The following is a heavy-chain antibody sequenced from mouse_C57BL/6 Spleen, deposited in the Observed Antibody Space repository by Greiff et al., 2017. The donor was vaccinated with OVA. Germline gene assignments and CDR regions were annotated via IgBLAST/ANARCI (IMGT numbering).Heavy chain of an antibody. CDR2: IHPNSGST. CDR1: GYTFTSYW. V-gene: IGHV1-64*01. CDR3: ARFESYGSSYWYFDV. Sequence: QVQLKQPGAELVKPGASVKLSCKASGYTFTSYWMHWVKQRPGQGLEWIGMIHPNSGSTNYNEKFKSKATLTVDKSSSTAYMQLSSLTSEDSAVYYCARFESYGSSYWYFDVWGTGTTVTVSS. J-gene: IGHJ1*03. D-gene: IGHD1-1*01.